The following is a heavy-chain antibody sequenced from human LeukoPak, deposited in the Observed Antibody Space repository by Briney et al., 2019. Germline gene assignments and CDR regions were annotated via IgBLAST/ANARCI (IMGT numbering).Heavy chain of an antibody. Sequence: SETLSLTCTVSGGSISSYYWSWIRQPPGKGLEWIGYIYYSGTTNYNPSLKSRVTILVDTSKNQFSLNLSSVTAADTAVYYCARRGIAAAGYDYWGQGTLVTVTS. D-gene: IGHD6-13*01. CDR3: ARRGIAAAGYDY. CDR1: GGSISSYY. J-gene: IGHJ4*02. CDR2: IYYSGTT. V-gene: IGHV4-59*08.